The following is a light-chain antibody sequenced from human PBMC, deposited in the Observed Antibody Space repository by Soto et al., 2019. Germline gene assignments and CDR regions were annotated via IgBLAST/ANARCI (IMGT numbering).Light chain of an antibody. CDR1: QSLVHNSGNTY. CDR2: KVS. CDR3: MQGTHWPRT. V-gene: IGKV2-30*02. Sequence: DVVMTQSPLSLPVTLGQTASISCRSTQSLVHNSGNTYLIWFHQRPGQSPRRLIYKVSIRDSGVPDRFSGSGSATDFTLKISRVEADDVGVYYCMQGTHWPRTFGQGTKVEIK. J-gene: IGKJ1*01.